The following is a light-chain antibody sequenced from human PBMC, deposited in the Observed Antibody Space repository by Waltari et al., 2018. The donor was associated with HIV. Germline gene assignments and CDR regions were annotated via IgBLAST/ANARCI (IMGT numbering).Light chain of an antibody. CDR1: QSVSSSY. CDR2: GAS. CDR3: QQYCSSPRT. Sequence: EIVLTQSPGTLSWSPGERATLACRASQSVSSSYLAWYQQKPGQAPRLLIYGASSRATGIPARFSGSGSGTDFTLSISRLQPEDLAVYYCQQYCSSPRTFGQGSKVEIK. J-gene: IGKJ1*01. V-gene: IGKV3-20*01.